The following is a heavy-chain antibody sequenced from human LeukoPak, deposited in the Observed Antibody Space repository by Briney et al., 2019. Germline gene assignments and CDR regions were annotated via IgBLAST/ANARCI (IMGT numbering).Heavy chain of an antibody. V-gene: IGHV1-69*04. D-gene: IGHD2-15*01. Sequence: ASVKVSCKASGGTFSSYAISWVRQAPGQELEWMGRIIPILGIANYAQKFQGRVTITADKSTSTAYMELSSLRSEDTAVYYCASRVVAATGFAFDIWGQGTMVTVSS. CDR3: ASRVVAATGFAFDI. J-gene: IGHJ3*02. CDR2: IIPILGIA. CDR1: GGTFSSYA.